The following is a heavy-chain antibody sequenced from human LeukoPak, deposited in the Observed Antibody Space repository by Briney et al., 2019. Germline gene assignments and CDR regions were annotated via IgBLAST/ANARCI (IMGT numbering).Heavy chain of an antibody. CDR1: GFTFSNYW. V-gene: IGHV3-7*01. D-gene: IGHD2-2*01. CDR2: IKQDGSEK. Sequence: PGGSLRLSCAASGFTFSNYWMNWVRQAPGKGLEWVANIKQDGSEKYYVDSVKGRFTISRDNAKNSLYLQMNSLRAEDTAVYYCAREDAMDYYYYYGMDVWGQGTTVTVSS. J-gene: IGHJ6*02. CDR3: AREDAMDYYYYYGMDV.